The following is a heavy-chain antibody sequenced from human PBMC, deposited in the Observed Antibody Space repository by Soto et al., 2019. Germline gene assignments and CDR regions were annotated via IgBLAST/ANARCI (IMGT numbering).Heavy chain of an antibody. Sequence: QVQLVQSGAEVKKPGSSVKVSCKASGGTFSNYAISWVRQAPGQGLEWMGGIIPIFGTANYAQKLQGRVTITADESTSSGYMELSSLRSEDTAVYYCARTNYVGLVMYYYYGMDVWGQGTTVTVSS. CDR1: GGTFSNYA. CDR2: IIPIFGTA. V-gene: IGHV1-69*01. J-gene: IGHJ6*02. D-gene: IGHD1-7*01. CDR3: ARTNYVGLVMYYYYGMDV.